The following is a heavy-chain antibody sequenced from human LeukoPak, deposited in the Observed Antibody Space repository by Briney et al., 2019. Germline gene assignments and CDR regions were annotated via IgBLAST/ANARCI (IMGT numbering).Heavy chain of an antibody. J-gene: IGHJ3*02. CDR1: GFTFSSYG. CDR2: IRYDGSNK. Sequence: GGSLRLSCAASGFTFSSYGMHWVRQAPGKGLEWVAFIRYDGSNKYYADSVKGRFTISRDNSKNTLYLQMNSLRAEDTAVYYCAEAFLPYPRISGAFDIWGQGTMVTVSS. D-gene: IGHD2-2*02. V-gene: IGHV3-30*02. CDR3: AEAFLPYPRISGAFDI.